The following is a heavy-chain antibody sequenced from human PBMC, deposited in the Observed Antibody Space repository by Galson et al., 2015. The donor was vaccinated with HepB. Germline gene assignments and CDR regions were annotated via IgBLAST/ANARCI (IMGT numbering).Heavy chain of an antibody. CDR1: GYTFTNYG. J-gene: IGHJ4*02. CDR2: ISAYNGNT. CDR3: ARVEDGWLGYRTYYFDY. D-gene: IGHD3-16*02. V-gene: IGHV1-18*01. Sequence: SVKVSCKASGYTFTNYGISWVRQAPGQGLEWMGWISAYNGNTNYAQRLQGRVTMTTDTSRTTAYMELASLTSDDTAVYYCARVEDGWLGYRTYYFDYWGQGTLVTVSS.